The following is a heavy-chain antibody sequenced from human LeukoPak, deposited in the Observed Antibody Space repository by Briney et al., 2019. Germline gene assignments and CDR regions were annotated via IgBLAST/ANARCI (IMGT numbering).Heavy chain of an antibody. CDR1: GFTVSSNY. Sequence: PGGSLRLSCAASGFTVSSNYMSWVRQAPGKGLEWVSIIYTGGSTYNADSVKGRFTLSRDNSKNTLYLQMNSLRAEDTAMYYCARNYDSNLHAFDIWGQGTMVTVSS. J-gene: IGHJ3*02. V-gene: IGHV3-53*01. D-gene: IGHD3-22*01. CDR2: IYTGGST. CDR3: ARNYDSNLHAFDI.